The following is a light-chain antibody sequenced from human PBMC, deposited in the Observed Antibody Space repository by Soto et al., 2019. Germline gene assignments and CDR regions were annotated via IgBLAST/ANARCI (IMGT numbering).Light chain of an antibody. Sequence: DIQMTQSPSSLSASVGDRVTITCRASHGISNYLAWYQQKPGKVPKLLIYAASTLQSGVPSRFSGSGSGTDFTHTISSLQPEDVATYYCQKYNSAPWTFGQGTKVEIK. J-gene: IGKJ1*01. CDR3: QKYNSAPWT. V-gene: IGKV1-27*01. CDR1: HGISNY. CDR2: AAS.